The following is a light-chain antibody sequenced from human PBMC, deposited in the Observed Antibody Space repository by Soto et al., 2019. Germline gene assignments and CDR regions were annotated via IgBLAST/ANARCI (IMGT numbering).Light chain of an antibody. CDR2: GAS. J-gene: IGKJ1*01. CDR3: QQYNGWPWT. V-gene: IGKV3-15*01. CDR1: QSVSSN. Sequence: EIVMTQSPATLSVSPGERATLSCRASQSVSSNLAWYQQKPGQAPRLLIYGASTRATGIPARFSGSGSGTEFTLTISSLQSEDFAVYYCQQYNGWPWTFGLGTKVEI.